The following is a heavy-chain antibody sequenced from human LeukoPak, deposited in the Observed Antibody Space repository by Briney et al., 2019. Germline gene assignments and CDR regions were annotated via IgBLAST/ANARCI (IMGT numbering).Heavy chain of an antibody. Sequence: SETLSLTCTVSGYSISSGYYWGWIRQPPGKGLEWIGSIYHSGSTYYNPSLKSRVTISVDTSKNQFSLKLSSVTAADTAVYYCARDNAGSGLRWLQNSGGFDYWGQGTLVTVSS. CDR2: IYHSGST. V-gene: IGHV4-38-2*02. J-gene: IGHJ4*02. CDR3: ARDNAGSGLRWLQNSGGFDY. D-gene: IGHD5-24*01. CDR1: GYSISSGYY.